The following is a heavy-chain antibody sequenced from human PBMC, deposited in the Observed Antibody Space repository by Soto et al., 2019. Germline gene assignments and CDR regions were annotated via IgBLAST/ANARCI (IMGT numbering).Heavy chain of an antibody. V-gene: IGHV4-59*08. Sequence: PSETLSLTCTVSGGSISSYYWSWIRQPPGKGLEWIGYIYYSGSTNYNPSLKSRVTISVDTSKNQFSLKLSSVTAADTAVYYCARRWGRTFDYWGQGDLVTVSS. D-gene: IGHD7-27*01. CDR3: ARRWGRTFDY. CDR1: GGSISSYY. J-gene: IGHJ4*02. CDR2: IYYSGST.